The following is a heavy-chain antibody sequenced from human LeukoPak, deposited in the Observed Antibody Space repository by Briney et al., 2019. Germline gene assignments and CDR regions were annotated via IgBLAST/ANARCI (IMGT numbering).Heavy chain of an antibody. CDR3: APIFGDYSDFDS. CDR2: IKDNGGT. Sequence: SETLSLTCTVSGGSISSSSYYWGWIRQPPGKGLEWIGEIKDNGGTNYNPSLKSRVTISLDTSKRQFSLWLSSVTAADTAVYYCAPIFGDYSDFDSWGQGTLVTVSS. J-gene: IGHJ4*01. D-gene: IGHD4-17*01. V-gene: IGHV4-39*07. CDR1: GGSISSSSYY.